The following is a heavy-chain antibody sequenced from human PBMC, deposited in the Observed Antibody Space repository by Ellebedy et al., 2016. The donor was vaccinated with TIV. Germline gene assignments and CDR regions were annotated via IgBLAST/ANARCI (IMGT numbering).Heavy chain of an antibody. CDR3: ARIGYCGGGSCYDY. Sequence: GGSLRLXXAASGFTFSSYSMNWVRQAPGQGLEWVSYISSSSSTIYYADSVKGRFTISRDNAKNSLYLQMNSLRDEDTAVYYCARIGYCGGGSCYDYWGQGTLVTVSS. CDR2: ISSSSSTI. J-gene: IGHJ4*02. V-gene: IGHV3-48*02. D-gene: IGHD2-15*01. CDR1: GFTFSSYS.